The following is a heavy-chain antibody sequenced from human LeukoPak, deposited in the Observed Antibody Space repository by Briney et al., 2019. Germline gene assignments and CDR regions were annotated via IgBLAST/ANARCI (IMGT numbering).Heavy chain of an antibody. CDR3: ARGRDFWSGYSFDY. V-gene: IGHV4-59*01. Sequence: SETLPLTCNVSGGSISTYYWSWVRQPPGKGLEWLGYVYYSGNTEYNPSLKSRVIISIDTSKIQFSLQLRSMTTADTAVYYCARGRDFWSGYSFDYWGQGILVTVSS. CDR2: VYYSGNT. D-gene: IGHD3-3*01. J-gene: IGHJ4*02. CDR1: GGSISTYY.